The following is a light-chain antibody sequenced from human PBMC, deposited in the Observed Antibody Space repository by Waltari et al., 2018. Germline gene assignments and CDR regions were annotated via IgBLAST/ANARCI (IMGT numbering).Light chain of an antibody. CDR2: SAY. V-gene: IGKV3-20*01. J-gene: IGKJ1*01. CDR3: QQYGSSFPWT. CDR1: QSVSDYY. Sequence: EIVLTQSPGTLSLSPGERATLSCRASQSVSDYYLAWYQQKPGQAPRLLIYSAYNRAAGVPDRFSGSGSGTDFTLTISRLEPGDFAVYYCQQYGSSFPWTFGQGTKVDI.